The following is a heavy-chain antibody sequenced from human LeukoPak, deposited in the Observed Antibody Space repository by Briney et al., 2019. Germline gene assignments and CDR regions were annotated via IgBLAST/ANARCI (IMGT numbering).Heavy chain of an antibody. CDR1: GGSISGDY. J-gene: IGHJ4*02. D-gene: IGHD2-21*01. CDR2: IYYTGAT. CDR3: ARLQGDSTAIFDY. V-gene: IGHV4-59*01. Sequence: SETLSLTCTVSGGSISGDYWRWIPQPPGKGLEWFAYIYYTGATNYNPSLKSRATISVDTSKNQRSLRLSSVTAADTAVYYCARLQGDSTAIFDYWGQGTLVSVSS.